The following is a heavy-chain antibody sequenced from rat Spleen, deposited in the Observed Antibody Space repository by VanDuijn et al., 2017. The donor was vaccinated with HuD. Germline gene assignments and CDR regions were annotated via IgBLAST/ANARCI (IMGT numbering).Heavy chain of an antibody. Sequence: VQLVESGGGLVQPGDSLKLSCVASGFTFSSYVMHWFRQAPENGIEWLAYINTDSSRTHYAETVKGRFTISRDNAKNTVDMQMSSLRSEDTATYYCTRGGYFRYWGQGVMVTVSS. CDR3: TRGGYFRY. J-gene: IGHJ2*01. V-gene: IGHV5-43*01. CDR2: INTDSSRT. CDR1: GFTFSSYV. D-gene: IGHD1-1*01.